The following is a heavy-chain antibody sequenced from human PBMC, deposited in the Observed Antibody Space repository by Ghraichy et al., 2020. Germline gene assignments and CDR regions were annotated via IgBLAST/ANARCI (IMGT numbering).Heavy chain of an antibody. V-gene: IGHV3-48*02. Sequence: GGSLRLSCAASGFTFSSYSMNWVRQAPGKGLEWVSYISSSSSTIYYADSVKGRFTISRDNAKNSLYLQMNSLRDEDTAVYYCARDHPDNLGYNWPLVYYYMDVWGKGTTVTVSS. CDR3: ARDHPDNLGYNWPLVYYYMDV. CDR2: ISSSSSTI. CDR1: GFTFSSYS. J-gene: IGHJ6*03. D-gene: IGHD1-20*01.